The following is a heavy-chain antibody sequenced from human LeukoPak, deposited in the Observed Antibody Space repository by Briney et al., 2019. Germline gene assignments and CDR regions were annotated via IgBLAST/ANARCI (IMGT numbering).Heavy chain of an antibody. D-gene: IGHD5-24*01. Sequence: GGTLRLSCAASGFSFSNYGMSWVRQAPGKGLEWFSAISDSGSSTFYADSVKGRFTISRDNSKNTLYLQMNGLRAEDTAVYYCAKDDAWLQFGDWGRGTLVTVSS. CDR3: AKDDAWLQFGD. CDR2: ISDSGSST. J-gene: IGHJ4*02. V-gene: IGHV3-23*01. CDR1: GFSFSNYG.